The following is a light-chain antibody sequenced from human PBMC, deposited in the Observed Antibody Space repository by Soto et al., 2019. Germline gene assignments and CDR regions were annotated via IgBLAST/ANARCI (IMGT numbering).Light chain of an antibody. V-gene: IGKV3-20*01. J-gene: IGKJ4*01. CDR1: QRLSSTF. CDR2: DAS. CDR3: RQYSSSPDLT. Sequence: EIVLTQSPGTLSLSPGERATLSCRASQRLSSTFLAWYQQKPGQAPRLLIYDASSRATGIPDRFSGSGSGTDFTLTISRVEPEDFAVYYCRQYSSSPDLTFGGGTKVEIK.